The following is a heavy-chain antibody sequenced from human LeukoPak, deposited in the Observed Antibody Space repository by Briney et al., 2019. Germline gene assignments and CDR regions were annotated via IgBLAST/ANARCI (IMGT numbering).Heavy chain of an antibody. CDR3: ARAPTVTTYYYYYYYMDV. V-gene: IGHV1-2*02. CDR1: GYTFTGYY. CDR2: INPNSGGT. Sequence: VASVKVSCKASGYTFTGYYMHWVRQAPGQGLEWMGWINPNSGGTNYAQKFQGRVTMTRDTSISTAYMELSRLRSDDTAVYYCARAPTVTTYYYYYYYMDVWGKGTTVTVSS. J-gene: IGHJ6*03. D-gene: IGHD4-17*01.